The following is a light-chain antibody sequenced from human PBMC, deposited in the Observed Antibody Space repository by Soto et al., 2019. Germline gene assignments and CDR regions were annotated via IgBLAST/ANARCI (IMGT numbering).Light chain of an antibody. J-gene: IGLJ2*01. V-gene: IGLV1-40*01. Sequence: QSVLTQRPSVSGAPGQRVTISCTGSSSNIGAGYDVPWYQQLPGTAPKLLIYGNSNRPSGVPDRFSGSKSGTSASLAITGLQAEDEADYYCQSYDSSLSVVVFGGGTKLTVL. CDR2: GNS. CDR1: SSNIGAGYD. CDR3: QSYDSSLSVVV.